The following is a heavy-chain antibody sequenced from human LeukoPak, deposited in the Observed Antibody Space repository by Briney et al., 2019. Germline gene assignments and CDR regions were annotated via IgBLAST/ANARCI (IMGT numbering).Heavy chain of an antibody. Sequence: PGGSLGLSCAASGFTFSSYGMHWVRQAPGKGLEWLAFIRYDGSNKYYADSVKGRFTISRDNSKNTLYLQMNSLRAEDTAVYYCAKEGIHMHYYYMDVWGKGTTVTVSS. CDR2: IRYDGSNK. J-gene: IGHJ6*03. CDR1: GFTFSSYG. D-gene: IGHD6-13*01. V-gene: IGHV3-30*02. CDR3: AKEGIHMHYYYMDV.